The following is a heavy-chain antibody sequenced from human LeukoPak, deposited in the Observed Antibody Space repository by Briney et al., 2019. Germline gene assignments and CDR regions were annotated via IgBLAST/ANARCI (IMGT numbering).Heavy chain of an antibody. CDR2: IGISSNKI. Sequence: GGSLRLSCAASGFTLRSYTMNWVRQAPGKGLEWVSSIGISSNKIYYADTVKGRFIISRDNAKNSLYLQMNGLGAEDTAVYYCAHTDSYYFDSGMVSWGQGALVTVSS. CDR1: GFTLRSYT. D-gene: IGHD3-22*01. V-gene: IGHV3-21*01. CDR3: AHTDSYYFDSGMVS. J-gene: IGHJ5*02.